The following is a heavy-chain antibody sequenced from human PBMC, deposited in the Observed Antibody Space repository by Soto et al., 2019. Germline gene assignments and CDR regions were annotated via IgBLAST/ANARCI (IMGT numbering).Heavy chain of an antibody. J-gene: IGHJ3*02. V-gene: IGHV1-46*03. D-gene: IGHD3-9*01. CDR2: INPSGGST. CDR1: GYTFTSYY. CDR3: ARPHYDILTGYPWDAFDI. Sequence: ASVKVSCKASGYTFTSYYMQWVRQAPGQGLEWMGIINPSGGSTSYAQKFQGRVTMTRDTSTSTVYMELSSLRSEDTAVYYCARPHYDILTGYPWDAFDIWGQGTMVTVSS.